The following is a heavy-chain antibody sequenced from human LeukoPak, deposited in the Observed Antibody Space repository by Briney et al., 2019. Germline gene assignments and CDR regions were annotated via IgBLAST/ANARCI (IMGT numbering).Heavy chain of an antibody. Sequence: SETLSLTCTVSGGSISSYYWSWIRQPAGKGLEWIGRIYTSGSTNYNPSLKSRVTMSVDTSKNQFSLKLSSVTAADTAVYYCARDSRDFWSGWYYFDYWGQGTLVTVSS. CDR1: GGSISSYY. V-gene: IGHV4-4*07. J-gene: IGHJ4*02. CDR3: ARDSRDFWSGWYYFDY. D-gene: IGHD3-3*01. CDR2: IYTSGST.